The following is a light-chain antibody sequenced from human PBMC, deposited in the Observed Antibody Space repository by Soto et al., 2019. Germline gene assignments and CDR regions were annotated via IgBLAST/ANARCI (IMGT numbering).Light chain of an antibody. CDR3: SSYTSSSTLYV. CDR2: EVS. CDR1: SSDVGGYNY. Sequence: QSVVTQPAWVSGSPGQSLTISCTGTSSDVGGYNYVSWYQQHPGKAPKLMIYEVSNRPSGVSNRFSGSKSGNTASLTISGLQAEDEADYYCSSYTSSSTLYVFGTGTKVTVL. V-gene: IGLV2-14*01. J-gene: IGLJ1*01.